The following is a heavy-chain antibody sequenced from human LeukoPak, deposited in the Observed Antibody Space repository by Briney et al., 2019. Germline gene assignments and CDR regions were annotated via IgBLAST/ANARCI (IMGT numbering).Heavy chain of an antibody. D-gene: IGHD3-10*01. V-gene: IGHV4-59*06. CDR1: GGSISTFY. Sequence: SETLSLTCTVSGGSISTFYWSWIRQPPGKGLEWIGYISFSGTTYYNPSLKSRVTISIDTSKNQFSLKLSSVTAADTAVYYCARYGSGQPRRWFDPWGQGTLVTVSS. J-gene: IGHJ5*02. CDR2: ISFSGTT. CDR3: ARYGSGQPRRWFDP.